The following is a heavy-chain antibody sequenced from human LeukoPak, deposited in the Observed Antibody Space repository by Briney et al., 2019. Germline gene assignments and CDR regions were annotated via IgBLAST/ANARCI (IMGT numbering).Heavy chain of an antibody. D-gene: IGHD6-19*01. CDR1: GFTFSSYS. J-gene: IGHJ4*02. V-gene: IGHV3-21*01. CDR3: ARDADLFRYSSGWYDY. Sequence: PGGSLRLSCAASGFTFSSYSMNWVRQAPGKGLEWVSSISSSSSYIYYADSVKGRFTISRDNAKNSLYLQMNSLRAEDTAVYYCARDADLFRYSSGWYDYWGQGTLVTVSS. CDR2: ISSSSSYI.